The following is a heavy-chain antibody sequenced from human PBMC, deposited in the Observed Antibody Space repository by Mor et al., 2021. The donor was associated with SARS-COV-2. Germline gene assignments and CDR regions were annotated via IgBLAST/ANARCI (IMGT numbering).Heavy chain of an antibody. CDR1: W. J-gene: IGHJ4*01. CDR2: IKQDGSDK. V-gene: IGHV3-7*01. CDR3: ARLSRCTDGVCYTTLYHFDY. D-gene: IGHD2-8*01. Sequence: WMSWVRQAPGTGLEWLANIKQDGSDKYYVDSVKGRFTISRDNPKKSLYLQMNSLRAEDSAVYYCARLSRCTDGVCYTTLYHFDYWG.